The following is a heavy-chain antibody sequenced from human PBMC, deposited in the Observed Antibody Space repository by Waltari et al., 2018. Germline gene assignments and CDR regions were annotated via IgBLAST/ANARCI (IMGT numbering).Heavy chain of an antibody. CDR2: ISNSDDTT. V-gene: IGHV3-23*01. J-gene: IGHJ6*02. D-gene: IGHD1-1*01. CDR1: GFPFRDSA. CDR3: AKELERKPYYYYGWDV. Sequence: EMHLLESGGSLAQPGESLRLSCAASGFPFRDSALPWVRQAPGKGLEWVSTISNSDDTTYYAESVKGRFTISRDNSKSTLFLQMNSLRADDTAIYYCAKELERKPYYYYGWDVWGQGTTVTVSS.